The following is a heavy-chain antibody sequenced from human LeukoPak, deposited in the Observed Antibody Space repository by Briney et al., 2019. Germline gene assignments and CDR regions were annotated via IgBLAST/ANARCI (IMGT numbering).Heavy chain of an antibody. V-gene: IGHV4-34*01. CDR3: ARGHSLECSSTSCHHNWFDP. J-gene: IGHJ5*02. CDR2: INHSGST. CDR1: GGSFSGYY. Sequence: PSETLSLTCAVYGGSFSGYYWSWIRQPPGKGLEWIGEINHSGSTNYNPSLKSRVTISVDTSKNQFSLKLSSVTAADTAVYYCARGHSLECSSTSCHHNWFDPWGQGTLVTVSS. D-gene: IGHD2-2*01.